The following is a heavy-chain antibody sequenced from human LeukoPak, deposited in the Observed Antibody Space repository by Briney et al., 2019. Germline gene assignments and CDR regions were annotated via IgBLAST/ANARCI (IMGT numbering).Heavy chain of an antibody. D-gene: IGHD6-13*01. V-gene: IGHV4-34*01. J-gene: IGHJ3*02. Sequence: SETLSLTCAVYGGSFSGYYWSWIRQPPEQGLEWIGEIDHTGGTSYNPSLKSRVIISLDTSKNQFSVKLNSVTAADTAVYYCARDRYIPYSSSWYGDAFDIWGQGTMVTVSS. CDR1: GGSFSGYY. CDR3: ARDRYIPYSSSWYGDAFDI. CDR2: IDHTGGT.